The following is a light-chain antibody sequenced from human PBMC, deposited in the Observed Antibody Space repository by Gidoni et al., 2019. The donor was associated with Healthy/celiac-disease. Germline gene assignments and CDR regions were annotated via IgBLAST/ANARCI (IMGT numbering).Light chain of an antibody. Sequence: AIRMTQSPSSLSASTGDRVTITCRASQGISSYLAWYQQQPGKAPKLLIYAASTLQSAVPSRFSGSGSGTDCTLPISCLQSEDFATYFCQQYYSYPPTSGGGTKVEIK. CDR2: AAS. J-gene: IGKJ4*01. CDR3: QQYYSYPPT. CDR1: QGISSY. V-gene: IGKV1-8*01.